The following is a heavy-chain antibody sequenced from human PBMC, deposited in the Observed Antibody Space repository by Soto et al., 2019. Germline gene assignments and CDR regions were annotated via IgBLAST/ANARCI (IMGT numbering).Heavy chain of an antibody. J-gene: IGHJ4*02. Sequence: QVTLKESGPVLGKPTEPLTLTCTVSGFSLSNARMGVSWIRQPPGKALEWLAHIFSNDEKSCSTSLKSRLTISKDTSKNQVVLTMTNMEPVETATDSCARKVPNFWSGRGGYYLDYWGQGTLVTVSS. D-gene: IGHD3-3*01. CDR1: GFSLSNARMG. CDR3: ARKVPNFWSGRGGYYLDY. CDR2: IFSNDEK. V-gene: IGHV2-26*01.